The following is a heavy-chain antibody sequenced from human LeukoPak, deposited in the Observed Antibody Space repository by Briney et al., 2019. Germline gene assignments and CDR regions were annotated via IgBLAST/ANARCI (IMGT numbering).Heavy chain of an antibody. CDR1: GYSFTSSW. J-gene: IGHJ4*02. Sequence: GESLKISCKGSGYSFTSSWIGWVRQMPGKGLEWMGIIYPGDSDTKYSPSFQGQVTILVDKSISTAYLQWSSLKASDTAMYFCARHVDSTGTKMDFWGQGTLVTVSS. CDR2: IYPGDSDT. D-gene: IGHD3-22*01. V-gene: IGHV5-51*01. CDR3: ARHVDSTGTKMDF.